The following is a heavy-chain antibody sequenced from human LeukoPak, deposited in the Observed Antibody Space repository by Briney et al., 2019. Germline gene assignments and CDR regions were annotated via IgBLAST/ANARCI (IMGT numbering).Heavy chain of an antibody. Sequence: GGSLRLSCAASGFTFSSYAMSWVRQAPGKGLEWVSAISGSGGSTYYADSVKGRFTISRDNSKNTPYLQMNSLRAEDTAVYYCAKEDKYSHGPNWFDPWGQGTLVTVSS. J-gene: IGHJ5*02. CDR3: AKEDKYSHGPNWFDP. D-gene: IGHD5-18*01. CDR2: ISGSGGST. V-gene: IGHV3-23*01. CDR1: GFTFSSYA.